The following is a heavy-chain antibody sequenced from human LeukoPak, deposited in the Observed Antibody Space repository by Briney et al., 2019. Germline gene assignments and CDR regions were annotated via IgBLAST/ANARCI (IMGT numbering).Heavy chain of an antibody. CDR3: AKYKFGYISGWYTWFDP. D-gene: IGHD6-19*01. CDR1: GCTFSSYA. J-gene: IGHJ5*02. Sequence: PGGSLRLSCAASGCTFSSYAMCWVRHAPGPGLEWVSASSGSGSSTSYADSVKGRFTISRDNSKNTLYLQMNSLRAEDTAVYYCAKYKFGYISGWYTWFDPWGQGTLVTVSS. CDR2: SSGSGSST. V-gene: IGHV3-23*01.